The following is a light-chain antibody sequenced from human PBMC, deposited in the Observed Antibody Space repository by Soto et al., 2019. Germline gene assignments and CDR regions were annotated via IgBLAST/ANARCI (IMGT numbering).Light chain of an antibody. Sequence: DIQMTQSPSTLSASVGDGITITCRASQTVSNWLAWYQQKPGKAPKLLIYKASNLESGVPSRFSGSGSGTEFTLTISSLQPDDFGTYYCQQYDTYPETFGQGTRVEIK. CDR2: KAS. CDR3: QQYDTYPET. J-gene: IGKJ1*01. CDR1: QTVSNW. V-gene: IGKV1-5*03.